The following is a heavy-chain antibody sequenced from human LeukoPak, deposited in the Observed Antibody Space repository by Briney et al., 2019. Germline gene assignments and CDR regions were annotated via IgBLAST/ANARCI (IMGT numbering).Heavy chain of an antibody. CDR2: ISYDGSNK. V-gene: IGHV3-30-3*01. Sequence: GGSLRLSCAASGFTFSSYAMHWVRQAPGKGLEWVAVISYDGSNKYYADSVKGRFTISRDNSKNTLYLQMNSLRAEDTAVYYCAGTTVTYYYYYGMDVWGQGTTVTVSS. D-gene: IGHD4-17*01. CDR3: AGTTVTYYYYYGMDV. J-gene: IGHJ6*02. CDR1: GFTFSSYA.